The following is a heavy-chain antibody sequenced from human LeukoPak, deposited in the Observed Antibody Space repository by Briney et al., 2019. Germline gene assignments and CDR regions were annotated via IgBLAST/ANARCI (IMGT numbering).Heavy chain of an antibody. CDR2: MNTNSGNT. D-gene: IGHD2-8*02. J-gene: IGHJ1*01. Sequence: ASVKVSCTASGYTFTSYDINRVRQATGQGLEWWGWMNTNSGNTGYPQKFQGRVTMTRNTSIPTAYMALSSLRSEDTAVYYCARAGGTGPGNRHFQHWGQGTLVTVSS. CDR1: GYTFTSYD. V-gene: IGHV1-8*01. CDR3: ARAGGTGPGNRHFQH.